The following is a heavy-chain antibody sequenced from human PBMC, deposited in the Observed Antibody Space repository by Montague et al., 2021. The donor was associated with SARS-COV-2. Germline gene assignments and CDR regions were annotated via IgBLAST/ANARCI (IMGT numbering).Heavy chain of an antibody. CDR1: GFTFSSYW. CDR3: ARGRITIFGVEDYYYGMDV. J-gene: IGHJ6*02. V-gene: IGHV3-7*03. Sequence: SLRLSCAASGFTFSSYWMSWVRQAPGKGLEWVANIKQDGSEKYYVDSVKGRFTISRDNAKNSLYLQMNSLRVEDTAVYYCARGRITIFGVEDYYYGMDVWGQGTTVTVSS. D-gene: IGHD3-3*01. CDR2: IKQDGSEK.